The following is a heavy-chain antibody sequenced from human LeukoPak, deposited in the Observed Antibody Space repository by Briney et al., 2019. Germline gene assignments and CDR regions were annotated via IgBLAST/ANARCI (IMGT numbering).Heavy chain of an antibody. D-gene: IGHD5-18*01. CDR3: ASGEYSHGSSH. CDR1: GGSISSYY. V-gene: IGHV4-59*01. CDR2: IYYTGST. J-gene: IGHJ4*02. Sequence: PSETLSLTCTVSGGSISSYYWSWIRQPPGKGLEWIGYIYYTGSTNYNPSLKSRVTISVDASKNQFSLKLSSVTAADTAVYYCASGEYSHGSSHWGQGTLVTVSS.